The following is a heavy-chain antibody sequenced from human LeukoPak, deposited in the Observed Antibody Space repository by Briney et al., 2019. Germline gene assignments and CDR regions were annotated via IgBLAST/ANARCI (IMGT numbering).Heavy chain of an antibody. CDR1: GFTFSSYT. V-gene: IGHV3-21*01. CDR3: ARDRKVEPLPDK. Sequence: GGSLRLSCAASGFTFSSYTMNWVRQAPWKGLEWVASVTSTSFHIYYADSVKGRFTISRDNAKNSLYPQLNSLRAEDTAVYYCARDRKVEPLPDKWGQGILVTVSS. J-gene: IGHJ4*02. D-gene: IGHD1-26*01. CDR2: VTSTSFHI.